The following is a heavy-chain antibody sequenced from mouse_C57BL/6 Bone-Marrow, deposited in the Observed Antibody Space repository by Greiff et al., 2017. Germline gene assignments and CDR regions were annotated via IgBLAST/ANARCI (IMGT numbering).Heavy chain of an antibody. V-gene: IGHV5-6*01. J-gene: IGHJ4*01. CDR1: GFTFSSYG. D-gene: IGHD2-14*01. CDR3: ARHGGYGGYYAMDY. CDR2: ISSGGSFT. Sequence: EVKLVESGGDLVKPGGSLKLSCAASGFTFSSYGMSWVRQTPDKRLVWVATISSGGSFTYSPDRVQGRFTISCDHAKNTLYQQMSSRKSEDTAMYYCARHGGYGGYYAMDYGGQGTSVTVSS.